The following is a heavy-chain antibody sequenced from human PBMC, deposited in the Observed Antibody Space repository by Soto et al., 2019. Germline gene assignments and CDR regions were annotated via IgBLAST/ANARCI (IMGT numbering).Heavy chain of an antibody. CDR2: VYYSGST. J-gene: IGHJ5*02. V-gene: IGHV4-31*03. D-gene: IGHD3-3*01. CDR3: ARWWSGSRQGFDP. CDR1: GGSISSGDYY. Sequence: QVQLQESGPGLVKPSQTLSLTCTVSGGSISSGDYYWGWIRQHPGKGLEWIRYVYYSGSTHYTPSLKSRVTISVDTSKNQFSLKLSSVTAADTAVYYCARWWSGSRQGFDPWGQGTLVTVSS.